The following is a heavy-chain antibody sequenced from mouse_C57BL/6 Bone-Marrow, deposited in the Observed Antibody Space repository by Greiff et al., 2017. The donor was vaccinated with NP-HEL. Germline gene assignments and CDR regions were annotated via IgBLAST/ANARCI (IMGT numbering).Heavy chain of an antibody. J-gene: IGHJ4*01. CDR3: AIGYDGYYEDYAMDY. CDR2: IYPGSGST. V-gene: IGHV1-55*01. D-gene: IGHD2-3*01. Sequence: VQLQESGAELVKPGASVKMSCKASGYTFTSYWITWVKQRPGQGLEWIGDIYPGSGSTNYNEKFKSKATLTVDTSSSTAYMQLSSLTSEDSAVYYCAIGYDGYYEDYAMDYWGQGTSVTVSS. CDR1: GYTFTSYW.